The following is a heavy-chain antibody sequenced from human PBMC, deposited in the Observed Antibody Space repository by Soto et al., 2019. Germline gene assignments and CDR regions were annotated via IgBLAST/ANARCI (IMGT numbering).Heavy chain of an antibody. J-gene: IGHJ2*01. D-gene: IGHD6-13*01. CDR2: LSYDGNDK. V-gene: IGHV3-30*03. Sequence: GKGLEWVAGLSYDGNDKLYADSVKGRFTISRDNSKNTLYVQMNSLRVEDTAVFYFQAEDGIRGCSTVSAFLLNRSSDL. CDR3: QAEDGIRGCSTVSAFLLNRSSDL.